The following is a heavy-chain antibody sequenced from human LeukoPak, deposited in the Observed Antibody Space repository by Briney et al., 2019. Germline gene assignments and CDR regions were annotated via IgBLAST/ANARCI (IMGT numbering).Heavy chain of an antibody. CDR1: GGSFSGYY. Sequence: SETLSPTCAVYGGSFSGYYWSWIRQPPGKGLEWIGEINHSGSTNYNPSLKSRVTISVDTSKNQFSLKLSSVTAADTAVYYCARGDGYYYDSSGSYYYYYMDVWGKGTTVTVSS. CDR3: ARGDGYYYDSSGSYYYYYMDV. J-gene: IGHJ6*03. CDR2: INHSGST. D-gene: IGHD3-22*01. V-gene: IGHV4-34*01.